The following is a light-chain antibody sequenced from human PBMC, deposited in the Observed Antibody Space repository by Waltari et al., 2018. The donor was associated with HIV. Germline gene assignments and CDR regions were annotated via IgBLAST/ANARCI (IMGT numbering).Light chain of an antibody. CDR1: SSDVGGYKY. V-gene: IGLV2-8*01. CDR3: TSYAGSFKGVV. Sequence: QSALTQPPSASGSPGQSVTTSCTGSSSDVGGYKYVSWSQQHPGKAPKLIISEVTKRPSGVPDRFSGSKSGNTASLTVSGLQAEDEADYFCTSYAGSFKGVVFGGGTKLTVL. J-gene: IGLJ2*01. CDR2: EVT.